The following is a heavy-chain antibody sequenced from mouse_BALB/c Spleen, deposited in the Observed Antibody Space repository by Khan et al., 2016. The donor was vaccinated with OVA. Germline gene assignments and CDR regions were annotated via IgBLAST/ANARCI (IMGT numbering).Heavy chain of an antibody. CDR2: ISYSGNT. D-gene: IGHD1-1*01. J-gene: IGHJ2*01. Sequence: EVELVESGPGLVKPSQSLSLTCTVTGYSITTDYAWNWIRQFPGNKLEWMGYISYSGNTQYNPSLKSRISITRDTSKNQFFLQLKSVTTEDTARYYCARVYGGDFDYWGQGTTLTVS. V-gene: IGHV3-2*02. CDR3: ARVYGGDFDY. CDR1: GYSITTDYA.